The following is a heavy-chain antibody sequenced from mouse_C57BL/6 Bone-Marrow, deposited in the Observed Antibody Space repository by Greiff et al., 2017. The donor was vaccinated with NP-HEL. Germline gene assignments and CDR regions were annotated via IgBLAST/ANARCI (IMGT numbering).Heavy chain of an antibody. CDR1: GYSITSGYY. CDR2: ISYDGSN. Sequence: VQLQQSGPGLVKPSQSLSLTCSVTGYSITSGYYWNWIRQFPGNKLEWMGYISYDGSNNYNPSLKNRISITRDTSKNQFFLKLNSVTTEDTATYYCARERGFYWYFDVWGTGTTVTVSS. J-gene: IGHJ1*03. V-gene: IGHV3-6*01. CDR3: ARERGFYWYFDV.